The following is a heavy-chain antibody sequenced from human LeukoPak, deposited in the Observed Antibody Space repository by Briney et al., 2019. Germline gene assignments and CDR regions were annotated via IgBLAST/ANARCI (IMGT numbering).Heavy chain of an antibody. Sequence: GGSLRLSCAASEFSVGSNYMTWVRQAPGKGLEWVSLIYSGGSTYYADSVKGRFTISRDNSKNTLYLQMNSLRAEDTALYYCARQTIVVLSSDDYWGQGTLVTVSS. CDR1: EFSVGSNY. V-gene: IGHV3-66*04. D-gene: IGHD3-22*01. CDR2: IYSGGST. J-gene: IGHJ4*02. CDR3: ARQTIVVLSSDDY.